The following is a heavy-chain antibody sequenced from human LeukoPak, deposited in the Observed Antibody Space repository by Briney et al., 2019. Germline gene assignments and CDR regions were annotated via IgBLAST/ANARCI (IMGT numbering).Heavy chain of an antibody. J-gene: IGHJ4*02. D-gene: IGHD3-22*01. CDR3: ARQYYYDSSGLRF. Sequence: SETLSLTCTVSGGSISSSSYYWGWIRQPPGKGLEWIGRIYYSGSTYYNPSLKSRVTISVDTSKNQFSLKLRSVTAADTAVYYCARQYYYDSSGLRFGGQGTLVTVSS. CDR1: GGSISSSSYY. V-gene: IGHV4-39*01. CDR2: IYYSGST.